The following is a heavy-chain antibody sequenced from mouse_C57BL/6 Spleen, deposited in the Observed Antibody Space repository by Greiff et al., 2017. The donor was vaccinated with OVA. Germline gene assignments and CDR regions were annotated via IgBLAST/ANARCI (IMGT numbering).Heavy chain of an antibody. Sequence: QVQLKQSGAELVKPGASVKISCKASGYAFSSYWMNWVKQRPGKGLGWLGQIYPGAGDTNYNGKFKGKATLTADKSSSTAYMQLSSLTSEDSAVYFCARSGIYYDYDDGAWFAYWGQGTLVTVSA. D-gene: IGHD2-4*01. J-gene: IGHJ3*01. V-gene: IGHV1-80*01. CDR2: IYPGAGDT. CDR3: ARSGIYYDYDDGAWFAY. CDR1: GYAFSSYW.